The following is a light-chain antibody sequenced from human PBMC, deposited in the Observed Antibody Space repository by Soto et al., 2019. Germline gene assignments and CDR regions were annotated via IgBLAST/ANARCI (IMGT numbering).Light chain of an antibody. V-gene: IGLV2-14*01. Sequence: QSVLTRPASVSGSPGQSITISCTGTSSDVGAYTSLSWYQHHPGKAPKLSIYEVSNRPPGVSTRFSGSKSPSPAPLTISGLPADAEANYCFSSYTSDTIAYVFGTGPKV. CDR3: SSYTSDTIAYV. CDR2: EVS. CDR1: SSDVGAYTS. J-gene: IGLJ1*01.